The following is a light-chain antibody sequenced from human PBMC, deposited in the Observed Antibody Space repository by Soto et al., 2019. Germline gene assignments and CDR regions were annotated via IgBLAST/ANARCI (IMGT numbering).Light chain of an antibody. Sequence: QSALTQPASVSGSPGQSITISCSGTSSDIGAYNYVSWYQQFPGKAPKLIMFDVTNRPSGASFRFSGSKSGNTASLTISGLLAEDEADYYCSSFTSDSTPGVFGGGTKVTVL. CDR1: SSDIGAYNY. CDR3: SSFTSDSTPGV. CDR2: DVT. J-gene: IGLJ2*01. V-gene: IGLV2-14*01.